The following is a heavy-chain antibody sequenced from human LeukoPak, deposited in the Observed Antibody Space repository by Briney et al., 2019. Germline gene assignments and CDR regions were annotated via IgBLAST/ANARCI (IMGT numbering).Heavy chain of an antibody. Sequence: ASVKVSCKASGYTFTSYYMHWVRQAPGQGLEWMGIINPSGGSTSYAQKFQGRATMTRDMSTSTVYMELSSLRSEDTAVYYCARESFLFDGYNSQGFGYWGQGTLVTVSS. D-gene: IGHD5-24*01. V-gene: IGHV1-46*01. J-gene: IGHJ4*02. CDR3: ARESFLFDGYNSQGFGY. CDR1: GYTFTSYY. CDR2: INPSGGST.